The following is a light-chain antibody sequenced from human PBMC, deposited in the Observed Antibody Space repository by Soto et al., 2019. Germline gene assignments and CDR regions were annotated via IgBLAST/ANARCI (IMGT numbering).Light chain of an antibody. V-gene: IGLV2-14*01. CDR3: ISYTTSVTYV. J-gene: IGLJ1*01. Sequence: QSVLTQPASVSGSPGQSITISCTGTSSDVGGYNYVSWYQQHPGKAPKLMISGVSNRPSGVSNRFSGSKSGNTASLTISGLQTEDEADYYCISYTTSVTYVFGTESKVTIL. CDR1: SSDVGGYNY. CDR2: GVS.